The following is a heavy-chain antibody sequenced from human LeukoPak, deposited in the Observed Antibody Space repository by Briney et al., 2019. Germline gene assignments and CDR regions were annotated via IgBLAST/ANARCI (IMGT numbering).Heavy chain of an antibody. CDR3: ARVPTTYGMDV. CDR2: INSNGNTI. V-gene: IGHV3-48*01. J-gene: IGHJ6*02. Sequence: GGSLRLSCAASGFTFSSYSMTWVRQAPGKGLEFISYINSNGNTIKYADSVEGRFTVSRDNAKNSLCLQMNSLSAEDTAVYYCARVPTTYGMDVWGQGTTVTVSS. D-gene: IGHD4-11*01. CDR1: GFTFSSYS.